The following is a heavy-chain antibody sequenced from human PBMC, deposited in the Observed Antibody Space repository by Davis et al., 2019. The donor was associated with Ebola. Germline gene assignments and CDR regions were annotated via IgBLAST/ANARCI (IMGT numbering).Heavy chain of an antibody. D-gene: IGHD2-2*01. J-gene: IGHJ6*03. Sequence: PGGSLRLSCAASGFTFSSYWMSWVRQAPGKGLEWVANIKQDGSEKYYVDSVKGRFTISRDNAKNSLYLQMNSLRAEDTAVYYCARSLSRYCSSTSCSLYYYYYYMDVWGKGTTVTVSS. CDR2: IKQDGSEK. V-gene: IGHV3-7*01. CDR3: ARSLSRYCSSTSCSLYYYYYYMDV. CDR1: GFTFSSYW.